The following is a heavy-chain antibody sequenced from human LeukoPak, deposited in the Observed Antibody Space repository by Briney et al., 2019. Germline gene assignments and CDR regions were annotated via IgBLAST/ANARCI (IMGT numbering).Heavy chain of an antibody. D-gene: IGHD4-17*01. V-gene: IGHV3-7*01. Sequence: GGSLRLSCAASGFTFTGFWMGWVRQAPGKGLEWVAHIKQDGSEKYYVESVKGRFTISRDNASNLVFLQMSSLRAEDTAMYYCARGNFGDYDWGQGTLVTVSS. CDR2: IKQDGSEK. J-gene: IGHJ4*02. CDR3: ARGNFGDYD. CDR1: GFTFTGFW.